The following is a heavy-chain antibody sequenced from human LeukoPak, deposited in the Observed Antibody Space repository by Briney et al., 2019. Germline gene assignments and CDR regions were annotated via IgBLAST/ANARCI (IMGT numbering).Heavy chain of an antibody. Sequence: GGSLRLSCAASGFTVSSNYMSWVRQAPGKGLEWVSVIYSGGSTYYADSVKGRFTISRDNSKNTLYLQMNSLRAEDSAEYYCAKSLLTTATGTGRAFDIWGQGTMVTVSA. CDR1: GFTVSSNY. J-gene: IGHJ3*02. CDR3: AKSLLTTATGTGRAFDI. V-gene: IGHV3-66*01. D-gene: IGHD1-1*01. CDR2: IYSGGST.